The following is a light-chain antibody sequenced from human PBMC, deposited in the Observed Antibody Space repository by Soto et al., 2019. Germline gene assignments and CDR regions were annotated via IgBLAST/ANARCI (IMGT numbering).Light chain of an antibody. CDR2: GVF. J-gene: IGKJ2*01. Sequence: ENVLTQAPGTVSLSPGERATLYCRASQGVTSNHLAWYQQKPGQAPRLLIYGVFNRATGIPDRFSGSGSGPDFTLTITRLEPEDSAVYFCQHYDGSPRTFGQGTKLEIK. CDR1: QGVTSNH. V-gene: IGKV3-20*01. CDR3: QHYDGSPRT.